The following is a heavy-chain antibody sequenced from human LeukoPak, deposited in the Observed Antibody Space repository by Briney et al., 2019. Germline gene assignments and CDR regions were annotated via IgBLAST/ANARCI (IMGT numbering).Heavy chain of an antibody. Sequence: PGGSLRLSCAAFGFTFSNYGMHWVRQAPGKGLEWVAVISYDGSNKYYADSVRGRFTISRDNSKNTLYLQMNSLRAEDTAVYYCAKDPTAGWGYGGNRHYFDYWGQGTLVTVSS. CDR2: ISYDGSNK. CDR3: AKDPTAGWGYGGNRHYFDY. J-gene: IGHJ4*02. V-gene: IGHV3-30*18. D-gene: IGHD4-23*01. CDR1: GFTFSNYG.